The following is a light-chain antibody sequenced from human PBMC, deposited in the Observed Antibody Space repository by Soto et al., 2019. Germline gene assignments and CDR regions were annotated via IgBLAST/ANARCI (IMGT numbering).Light chain of an antibody. J-gene: IGKJ1*01. V-gene: IGKV3-15*01. CDR2: RAS. CDR1: QSVSSK. CDR3: QQYGHSLWT. Sequence: EIVMTQSPATLSLSPGERATLSFSASQSVSSKLAWYQQKPGQAPRLLIYRASTRATDIPARFSGSGSGTEFTLTISRLEPEDYAVYYCQQYGHSLWTFGQGTKVDI.